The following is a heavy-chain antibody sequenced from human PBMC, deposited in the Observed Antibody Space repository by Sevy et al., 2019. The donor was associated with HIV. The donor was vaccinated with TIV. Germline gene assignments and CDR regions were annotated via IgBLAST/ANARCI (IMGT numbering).Heavy chain of an antibody. CDR1: GGSISSYY. D-gene: IGHD2-2*02. J-gene: IGHJ4*02. Sequence: SETLSLTSTVSGGSISSYYWTWIRQPPGKGLEWIGYIYYSGSTNYNPSLKSRVTISVDTSKNQFSLKLSSVTAADTAVYYCARGFCSSTSCYRALGYWGQGTLVTVSS. V-gene: IGHV4-59*01. CDR3: ARGFCSSTSCYRALGY. CDR2: IYYSGST.